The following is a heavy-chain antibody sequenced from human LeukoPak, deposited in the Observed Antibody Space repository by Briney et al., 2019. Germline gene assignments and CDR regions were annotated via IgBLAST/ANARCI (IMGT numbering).Heavy chain of an antibody. CDR3: ARGSMHIYHLYADY. Sequence: GGSLRLSCAASGFTFSNYGVSWVRQAPGQGLEWVASIKQDGSERYYVDSVKGRFTISRDHAKNSLFLQLSSLRVEDTAVYYCARGSMHIYHLYADYWGQGTLVTVSS. CDR1: GFTFSNYG. J-gene: IGHJ4*02. CDR2: IKQDGSER. V-gene: IGHV3-7*01. D-gene: IGHD3-16*01.